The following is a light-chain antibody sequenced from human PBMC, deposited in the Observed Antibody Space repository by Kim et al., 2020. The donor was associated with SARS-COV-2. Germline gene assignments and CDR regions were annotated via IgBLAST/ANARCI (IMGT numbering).Light chain of an antibody. CDR1: SLRSYY. V-gene: IGLV3-19*01. CDR2: GKN. J-gene: IGLJ2*01. Sequence: VALGQTVSITCQGDSLRSYYASWYQQTPGQAPVLVIYGKNNRPSGIPDRFSGSSSGNTASLTITGAQAEDEADYYCNSRDSSGAVVFGGGTQLTVL. CDR3: NSRDSSGAVV.